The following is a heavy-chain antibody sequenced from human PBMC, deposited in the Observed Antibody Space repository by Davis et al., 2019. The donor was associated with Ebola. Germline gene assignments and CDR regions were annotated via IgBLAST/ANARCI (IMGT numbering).Heavy chain of an antibody. CDR3: ARSMIVVAIIDY. V-gene: IGHV4-34*01. CDR1: GGSFSGYY. J-gene: IGHJ4*02. Sequence: SETLSLTCAVYGGSFSGYYWSWIRQPPGKGLEWIGEIYHSGSTNYNPSLKSRVTISVDKSKNQFSLKLSSVTAADTAVYYCARSMIVVAIIDYWGQGTLVTVSS. D-gene: IGHD3-22*01. CDR2: IYHSGST.